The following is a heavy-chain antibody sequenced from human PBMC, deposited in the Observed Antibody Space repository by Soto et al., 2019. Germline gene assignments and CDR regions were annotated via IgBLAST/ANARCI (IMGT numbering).Heavy chain of an antibody. Sequence: VGSLRLSCAASGFTVSSNYMSWFRQARVNGLEWVSVIYSGGSTYYADSVKGRFTISRDNSKNTLYLQMNSLRAEDTAVYYCAKATYYYDSSGYYPFDYWGQGTLVTVSS. D-gene: IGHD3-22*01. CDR3: AKATYYYDSSGYYPFDY. V-gene: IGHV3-53*01. CDR1: GFTVSSNY. J-gene: IGHJ4*02. CDR2: IYSGGST.